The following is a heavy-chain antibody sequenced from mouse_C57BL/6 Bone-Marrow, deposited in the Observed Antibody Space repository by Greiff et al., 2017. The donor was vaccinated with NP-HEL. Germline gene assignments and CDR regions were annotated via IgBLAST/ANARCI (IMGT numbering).Heavy chain of an antibody. J-gene: IGHJ2*01. V-gene: IGHV14-4*01. CDR3: TTSDYYGSSYVGYYFDY. D-gene: IGHD1-1*01. Sequence: VQLQQSGAELVRPGASVKLSCTASGFNIKDDYMHWVKQRPEQGLEWIGWIDPENGDTEYASKFQGKATITADKSSNTAYLQLSSLTSEDTAVYYCTTSDYYGSSYVGYYFDYWGQGTTLTVSS. CDR2: IDPENGDT. CDR1: GFNIKDDY.